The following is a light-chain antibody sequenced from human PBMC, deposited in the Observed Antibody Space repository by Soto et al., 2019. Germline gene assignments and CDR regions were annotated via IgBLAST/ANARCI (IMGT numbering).Light chain of an antibody. CDR3: ATWDASLSLLYV. CDR2: NDR. V-gene: IGLV1-44*01. J-gene: IGLJ1*01. Sequence: QLVLTQPPSASGTPGQRVTISCSGSSSNIGGNTVNWYQQLPGTAPRLLIYNDRQRPSGVPDRFSASKSGTSASLAISGLQSEDEADYYCATWDASLSLLYVFGTGTQLTVL. CDR1: SSNIGGNT.